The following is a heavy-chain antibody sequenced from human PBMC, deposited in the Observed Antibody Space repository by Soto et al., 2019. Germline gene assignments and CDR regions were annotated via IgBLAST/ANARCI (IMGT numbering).Heavy chain of an antibody. CDR2: IYSGGST. CDR1: GFTVSSNY. Sequence: EVQLVESGGGLFQTGESLRLSCAASGFTVSSNYMSWVRQAPGKGLEWVSIIYSGGSTYYADSVKGRFTISRDNSKNTLYLQMNSLRAEDTAVYYCARESIVGATNTFDYWGQGTLVTVSS. D-gene: IGHD1-26*01. J-gene: IGHJ4*02. CDR3: ARESIVGATNTFDY. V-gene: IGHV3-66*01.